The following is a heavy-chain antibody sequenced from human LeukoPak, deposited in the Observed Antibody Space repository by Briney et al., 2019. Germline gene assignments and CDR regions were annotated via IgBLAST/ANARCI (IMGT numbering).Heavy chain of an antibody. D-gene: IGHD3-3*01. V-gene: IGHV4-39*01. CDR3: ARQTGAGLFILP. CDR2: IYYSGNT. J-gene: IGHJ4*02. Sequence: SETLSLTCAVSGGSISTSNSYWGWIRQPPGKGLEWVGSIYYSGNTYYNPSLKSRVTISVDTSKNQFSLILTSVTAADTAVYYCARQTGAGLFILPGGQGTLVTVSS. CDR1: GGSISTSNSY.